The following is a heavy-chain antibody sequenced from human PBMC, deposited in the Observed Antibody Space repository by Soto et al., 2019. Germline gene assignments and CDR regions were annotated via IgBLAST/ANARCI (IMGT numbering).Heavy chain of an antibody. D-gene: IGHD3-9*01. J-gene: IGHJ4*02. CDR1: DDSINSDTYY. Sequence: QLQLQESGPGLVKPSETLSLTCSVSDDSINSDTYYWGWIRQPPGKGLEWIGSIYYRGNAYYNPSLQTRFTISLDKSKSQFSLKLNSVPAADSAVYFCARLEGLATISYYFDFWGPGALVTVSS. V-gene: IGHV4-39*01. CDR3: ARLEGLATISYYFDF. CDR2: IYYRGNA.